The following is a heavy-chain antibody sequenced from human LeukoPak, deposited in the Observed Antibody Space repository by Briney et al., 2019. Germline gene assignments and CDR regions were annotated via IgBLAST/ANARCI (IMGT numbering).Heavy chain of an antibody. CDR1: GFTFSSYS. V-gene: IGHV3-48*02. D-gene: IGHD4-11*01. CDR3: ARSGSYRIDY. J-gene: IGHJ4*02. Sequence: GGSLRLSCAASGFTFSSYSINWVRQAPGKGLEWVSFISSSSTIYYADSVKGRFTISRDNAKNSVYPQMNSLRDEDTAVYYCARSGSYRIDYWGQGTLVTVSS. CDR2: ISSSSTI.